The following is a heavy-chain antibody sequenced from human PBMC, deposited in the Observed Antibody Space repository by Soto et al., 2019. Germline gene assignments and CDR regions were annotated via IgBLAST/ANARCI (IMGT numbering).Heavy chain of an antibody. CDR2: IIPIFGTA. CDR1: GSTFSSYA. D-gene: IGHD6-13*01. V-gene: IGHV1-69*01. CDR3: ARPSDPPYSSYAGNSGDYYSYGMDV. Sequence: QVQLVQSGAEVKKPGSSVKVSCKASGSTFSSYAISWVRQAPGQGLEWMGGIIPIFGTANYAQKFQGRVTITADESTSTAYMELSSLRPEDTAVYYCARPSDPPYSSYAGNSGDYYSYGMDVWGQGTTVTVSS. J-gene: IGHJ6*02.